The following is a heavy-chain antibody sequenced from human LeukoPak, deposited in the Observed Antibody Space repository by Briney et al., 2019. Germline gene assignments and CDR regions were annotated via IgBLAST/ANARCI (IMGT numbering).Heavy chain of an antibody. CDR2: ISSSSSYI. V-gene: IGHV3-21*01. J-gene: IGHJ2*01. CDR3: ARDLRAGGTWSYGVYFDL. Sequence: GGTLRLSCAASGFTFSSYGMNWVRQAPGKGLEWVSSISSSSSYIYYADSVKGRFTISRDNAKNSVYLLLNSLTPEDTAVYYCARDLRAGGTWSYGVYFDLWGRGTLVTVSS. CDR1: GFTFSSYG. D-gene: IGHD4-17*01.